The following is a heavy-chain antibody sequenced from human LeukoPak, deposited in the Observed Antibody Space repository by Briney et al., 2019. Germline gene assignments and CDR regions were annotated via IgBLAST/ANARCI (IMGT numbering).Heavy chain of an antibody. CDR3: AKDGGNYYGSGSYYGIFDY. CDR2: IRYDGSNK. V-gene: IGHV3-30*02. CDR1: GFTFSSYG. J-gene: IGHJ4*02. Sequence: GGSLRLSCVTSGFTFSSYGMHWVRQAPGKGLEWVAFIRYDGSNKYYADSVKGRFTISRDNSKNTLYLQMNSLRAEDTAVYYCAKDGGNYYGSGSYYGIFDYWSQGTLVTVSS. D-gene: IGHD3-10*01.